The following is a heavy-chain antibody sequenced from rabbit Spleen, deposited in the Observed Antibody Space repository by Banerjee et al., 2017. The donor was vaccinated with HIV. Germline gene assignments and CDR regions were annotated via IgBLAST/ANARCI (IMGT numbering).Heavy chain of an antibody. D-gene: IGHD1-1*01. CDR2: IDLVFGTT. CDR1: GFDFSSYG. CDR3: VRGASSSGYYSL. V-gene: IGHV1S47*01. J-gene: IGHJ6*01. Sequence: QEQLVESGGGLVQPGGSLKLSCKASGFDFSSYGVSWVRQAPGKGLEWIGYIDLVFGTTYYASWVNGRFTISSHNAQTTLYLQLNSLTAADTATYFCVRGASSSGYYSLWGPGTLVTVS.